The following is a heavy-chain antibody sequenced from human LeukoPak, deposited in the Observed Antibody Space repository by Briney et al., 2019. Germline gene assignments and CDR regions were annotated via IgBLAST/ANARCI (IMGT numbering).Heavy chain of an antibody. V-gene: IGHV4-30-2*01. CDR3: ARETLAVGCSSTSCYLNDWGRKAFDI. D-gene: IGHD2-2*01. J-gene: IGHJ3*02. CDR2: IYHSGST. Sequence: SETLSLTCTVSGGSISSGGYYWSWIRQPPGKGLEWIGYIYHSGSTYYNPSLKSRVTISVDRSKNQFSLKLSSVTAADTAVYYCARETLAVGCSSTSCYLNDWGRKAFDIWGQGTMVTVSS. CDR1: GGSISSGGYY.